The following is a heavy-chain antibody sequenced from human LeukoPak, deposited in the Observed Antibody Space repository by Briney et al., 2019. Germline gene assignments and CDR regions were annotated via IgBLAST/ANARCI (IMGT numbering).Heavy chain of an antibody. Sequence: ASVKVSCKASGGTFSSYAISWVRQAPGQGLEWMGGIIPIFGTANYAQKFQGRVTITADESTSTAYMELSSLRSEDTAVYYCARAPYSSSWGTYYYYYMDVWGKGTTVTVSS. CDR1: GGTFSSYA. V-gene: IGHV1-69*13. CDR3: ARAPYSSSWGTYYYYYMDV. J-gene: IGHJ6*03. CDR2: IIPIFGTA. D-gene: IGHD6-13*01.